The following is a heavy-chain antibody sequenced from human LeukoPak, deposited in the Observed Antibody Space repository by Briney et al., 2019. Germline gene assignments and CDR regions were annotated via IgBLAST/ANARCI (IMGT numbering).Heavy chain of an antibody. D-gene: IGHD5-24*01. Sequence: PGGSLRLSCTASGFTISNDWMSWVRRAPGKGREWVGRIRRKTDGGTADYVAAVKGRFTISRDDKETRLYPQMNRLRTEDTAVYYCTTGGDGYNRGYSGGQGPLVSVSS. CDR2: IRRKTDGGTA. J-gene: IGHJ4*02. CDR3: TTGGDGYNRGYS. CDR1: GFTISNDW. V-gene: IGHV3-15*01.